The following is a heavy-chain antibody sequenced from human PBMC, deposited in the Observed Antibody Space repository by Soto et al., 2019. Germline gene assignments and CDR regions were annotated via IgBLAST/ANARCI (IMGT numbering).Heavy chain of an antibody. Sequence: SLRLSCLASGFIFRSYAMHWVRQAPGKGLEWLAVITYDGINGYYADSVRGRFAISRDNSKNTLYLQMNSLRPEDTAVYYCARAFSGSYPNFDYWGQGTLVTVSS. D-gene: IGHD1-26*01. CDR2: ITYDGING. J-gene: IGHJ4*02. CDR1: GFIFRSYA. V-gene: IGHV3-30*09. CDR3: ARAFSGSYPNFDY.